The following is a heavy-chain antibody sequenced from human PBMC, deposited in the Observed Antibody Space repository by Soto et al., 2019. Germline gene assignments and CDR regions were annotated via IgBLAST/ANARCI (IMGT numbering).Heavy chain of an antibody. D-gene: IGHD3-3*01. V-gene: IGHV4-39*01. J-gene: IGHJ6*03. Sequence: EWIGCIYYSGSTYYNPSLKSRVTISVDTSKNQFSLKLSSVTAADTAVYYCARADTIFGVVIYHYYYMDVWGKGTTVTVSS. CDR3: ARADTIFGVVIYHYYYMDV. CDR2: IYYSGST.